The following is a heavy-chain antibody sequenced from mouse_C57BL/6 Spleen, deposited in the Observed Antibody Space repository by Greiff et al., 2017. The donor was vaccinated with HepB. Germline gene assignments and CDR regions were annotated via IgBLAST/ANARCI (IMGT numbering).Heavy chain of an antibody. Sequence: QVQLQQPGAELVKPGASVKLSCKASGYTFTSYWMQWVKQRPGQGLEWIGEIDPSDSYTNYNQKFKGKATLTVDTSSSTAYMQLSSLTSEDSAVDYCARDYGSSYAMDYCGQGTSVTVSS. V-gene: IGHV1-50*01. J-gene: IGHJ4*01. CDR2: IDPSDSYT. CDR3: ARDYGSSYAMDY. CDR1: GYTFTSYW. D-gene: IGHD1-1*01.